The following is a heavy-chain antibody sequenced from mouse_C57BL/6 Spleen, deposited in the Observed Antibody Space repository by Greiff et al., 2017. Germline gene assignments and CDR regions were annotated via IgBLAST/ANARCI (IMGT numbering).Heavy chain of an antibody. CDR3: AMGGAPYYFDY. J-gene: IGHJ2*01. Sequence: VQLQQSGAELVRPGTSVKVSCKASGYAFTNYLIEWVKQRPGQGLEWIGVINPGSGGTNYNEKFKGKATLTADKSSSTAYMQLSSLTSEDSAVYFCAMGGAPYYFDYWGQGTTLTVSS. V-gene: IGHV1-54*01. CDR1: GYAFTNYL. CDR2: INPGSGGT.